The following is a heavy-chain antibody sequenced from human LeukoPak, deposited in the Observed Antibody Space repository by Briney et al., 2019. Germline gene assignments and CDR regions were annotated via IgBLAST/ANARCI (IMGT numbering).Heavy chain of an antibody. CDR2: INPNSGVT. CDR1: GYTFTGHY. CDR3: ARDDPNFPFDY. V-gene: IGHV1-2*02. Sequence: ASVKVSCKASGYTFTGHYMYWVRQAPGQGLEWMGWINPNSGVTDYAQKFQGRVIITRDTSINTVYMELTRLTSDDTAVYYCARDDPNFPFDYWGRGTLVTVSS. J-gene: IGHJ4*02.